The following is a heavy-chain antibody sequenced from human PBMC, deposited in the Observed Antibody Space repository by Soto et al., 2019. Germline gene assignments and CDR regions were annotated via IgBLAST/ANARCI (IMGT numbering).Heavy chain of an antibody. Sequence: PGESLKIACQGSGYSFTSYWIGWVRQMPGKGLGWMGIIYPGDSDTRYSPSFQGQVTISADKSISTAYLQWSSLKASDTAMYYCASLQIAAAGIVFYGMDVWGQGTTITVSS. J-gene: IGHJ6*02. CDR3: ASLQIAAAGIVFYGMDV. CDR2: IYPGDSDT. V-gene: IGHV5-51*01. CDR1: GYSFTSYW. D-gene: IGHD6-13*01.